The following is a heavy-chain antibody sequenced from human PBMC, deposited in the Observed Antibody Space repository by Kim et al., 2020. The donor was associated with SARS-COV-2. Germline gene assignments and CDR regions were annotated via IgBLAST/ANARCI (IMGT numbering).Heavy chain of an antibody. V-gene: IGHV3-23*01. CDR1: GFTFSSYA. CDR3: AKDDDYYGSGNTLYAEYFQH. D-gene: IGHD3-10*01. J-gene: IGHJ1*01. CDR2: ISGSGGST. Sequence: GGSLRLSCAASGFTFSSYAMSWVRQAPGKGLEWVSAISGSGGSTYYADSVKGRFTISRDNSKNTLYLQMNSLRAEDTAVYYCAKDDDYYGSGNTLYAEYFQHWGQGTLVTVSS.